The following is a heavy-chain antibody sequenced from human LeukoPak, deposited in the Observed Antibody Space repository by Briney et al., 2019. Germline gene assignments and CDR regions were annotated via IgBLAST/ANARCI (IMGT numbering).Heavy chain of an antibody. CDR1: GGSFSGYY. Sequence: LETLSLTCAVYGGSFSGYYWSWIRQPPGKGLEWIGEINHSGSTNYNPSLKSRVTISVDTSKNQFSLKLSSVTAADTAVYYCARVKGYSGYDFTGYFDHWGQGTLVTVSS. CDR2: INHSGST. CDR3: ARVKGYSGYDFTGYFDH. J-gene: IGHJ4*02. V-gene: IGHV4-34*01. D-gene: IGHD5-12*01.